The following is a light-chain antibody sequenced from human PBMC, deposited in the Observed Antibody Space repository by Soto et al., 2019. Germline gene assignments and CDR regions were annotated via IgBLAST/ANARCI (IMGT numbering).Light chain of an antibody. Sequence: DIVMTQSPDCLAVSLGERATINCKSSQSVLYSSNNKNYLAWYQQRPGQPPKLLIYWASTRESGVPDRFSGSGSGTDFTLTITSLQAEDVAFYYCQQYESTPPTFGQGTKLEIK. CDR1: QSVLYSSNNKNY. CDR3: QQYESTPPT. V-gene: IGKV4-1*01. J-gene: IGKJ2*01. CDR2: WAS.